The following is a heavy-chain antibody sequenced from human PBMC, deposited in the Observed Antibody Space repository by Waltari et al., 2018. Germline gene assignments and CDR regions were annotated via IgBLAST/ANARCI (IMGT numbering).Heavy chain of an antibody. CDR3: AKDPPDGGFFDY. CDR2: IYSGGST. J-gene: IGHJ4*02. CDR1: GFTFSSYA. V-gene: IGHV3-23*03. D-gene: IGHD4-17*01. Sequence: EVQLLESGGGLVQPGGSLRLSCAASGFTFSSYAMSWVRQAPGKGLEWVSVIYSGGSTYYADSVKGRFTISRDNSKNTLYLQMNSLRAEDTAVYYCAKDPPDGGFFDYWGQGTLVTVSS.